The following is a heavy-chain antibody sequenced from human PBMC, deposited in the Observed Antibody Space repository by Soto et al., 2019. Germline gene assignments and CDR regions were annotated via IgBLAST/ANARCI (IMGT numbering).Heavy chain of an antibody. CDR2: MNPNSGNT. CDR3: ARERSAAGTGWFDP. J-gene: IGHJ5*02. CDR1: GYTFTSYD. V-gene: IGHV1-8*01. Sequence: QVQLVQSGAEVKKPGASVKVSCKASGYTFTSYDINWVRQATGQGLEWMGWMNPNSGNTGYAQKFQGRVPMNRNTSISTAYMELSSLRSEDTAVYYCARERSAAGTGWFDPWGQGTLVTVSS. D-gene: IGHD6-13*01.